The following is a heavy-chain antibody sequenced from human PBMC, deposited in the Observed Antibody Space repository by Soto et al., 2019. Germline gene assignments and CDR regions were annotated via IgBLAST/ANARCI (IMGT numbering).Heavy chain of an antibody. J-gene: IGHJ5*02. CDR2: IYYSGST. D-gene: IGHD3-9*01. CDR1: GGSISSGGYY. CDR3: ARGITISPNWFDP. V-gene: IGHV4-31*03. Sequence: SETLSLTCTVSGGSISSGGYYWSWIRQHPGKCLEWIGYIYYSGSTYYNPSLKSRVTISVDTSKNQFSLKLSSVTAADTAVYYCARGITISPNWFDPWGQGTLVTVSS.